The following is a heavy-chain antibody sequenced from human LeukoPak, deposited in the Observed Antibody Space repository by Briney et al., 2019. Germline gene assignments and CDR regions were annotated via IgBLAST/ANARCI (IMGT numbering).Heavy chain of an antibody. J-gene: IGHJ4*02. Sequence: SETLSLTCTVSGGSISSSSYDWVWIRQPPGKGLEWIGSIYYSGSTYYNPSLKSRVTISVDTSKNQFSLKLSSVTAADTAVYYCARPYSSGAGFDYWGQGTLVTVSS. CDR1: GGSISSSSYD. D-gene: IGHD6-19*01. V-gene: IGHV4-39*01. CDR2: IYYSGST. CDR3: ARPYSSGAGFDY.